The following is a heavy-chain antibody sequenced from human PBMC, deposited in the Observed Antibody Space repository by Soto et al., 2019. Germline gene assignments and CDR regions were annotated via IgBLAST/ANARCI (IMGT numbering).Heavy chain of an antibody. CDR1: GFTFSSYA. D-gene: IGHD3-10*01. CDR3: AKHMVFLSQWPPDYSNRMDV. V-gene: IGHV3-23*01. J-gene: IGHJ6*02. CDR2: ISGSGGST. Sequence: GGSLRLSCAASGFTFSSYAMSWVRQAPGKGLEWVSAISGSGGSTYYADSVKGRFTISRDNSKNTLYLQMNSLRAEDTAVYYCAKHMVFLSQWPPDYSNRMDVSSQCSTV.